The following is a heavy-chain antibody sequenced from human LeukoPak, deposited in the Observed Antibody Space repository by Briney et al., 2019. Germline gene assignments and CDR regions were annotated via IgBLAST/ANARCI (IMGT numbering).Heavy chain of an antibody. CDR2: INPNSGGT. CDR1: GYTFTGYY. J-gene: IGHJ4*02. V-gene: IGHV1-2*02. Sequence: PSVKVSCKASGYTFTGYYMHWVRQAPGPGLEWMGWINPNSGGTNYAQKFQGRVTMTRDTSISTAYMELSRLRSDDTAVYYCARSRTGSGFLFDYWGQGTLVTVSS. D-gene: IGHD3-10*01. CDR3: ARSRTGSGFLFDY.